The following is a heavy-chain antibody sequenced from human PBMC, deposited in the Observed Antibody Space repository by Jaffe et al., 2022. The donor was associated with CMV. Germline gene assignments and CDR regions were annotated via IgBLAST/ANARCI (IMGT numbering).Heavy chain of an antibody. V-gene: IGHV3-7*01. CDR1: GFTFSSYW. CDR2: IKQDGSEK. D-gene: IGHD3-3*01. J-gene: IGHJ6*02. CDR3: ARDQGVDYDFWSDYATPSYGMDV. Sequence: EVQLVESGGGLVQPGGSLRLSCAASGFTFSSYWMSWVRQAPGKGLEWVANIKQDGSEKYYVDSVKGRFTISRDNAKNSLYLQMNSLRAEDTAVYYCARDQGVDYDFWSDYATPSYGMDVWGQGTTVTVSS.